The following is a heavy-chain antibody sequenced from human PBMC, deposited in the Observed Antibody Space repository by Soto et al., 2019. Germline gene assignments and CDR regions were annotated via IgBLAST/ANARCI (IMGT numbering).Heavy chain of an antibody. V-gene: IGHV3-21*01. CDR1: GFTFSSYS. CDR2: ISSSSSYI. D-gene: IGHD3-22*01. CDR3: AREFYDSSGYYGAFDI. J-gene: IGHJ3*02. Sequence: EVQLVESGGGLVKPGGSLRLSCAASGFTFSSYSMNWVRQAPGKGLEWVSSISSSSSYIYYADSVKGRFTISRDNAKNSLYLQMNSLRAEDTAVYYCAREFYDSSGYYGAFDIWGQGTMVTVSS.